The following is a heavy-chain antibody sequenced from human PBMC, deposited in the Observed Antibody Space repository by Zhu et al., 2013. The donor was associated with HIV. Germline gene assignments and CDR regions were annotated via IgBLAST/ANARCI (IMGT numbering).Heavy chain of an antibody. CDR3: ARPRKPAVAMKGAAFDI. Sequence: QVQLQQWGAGLLKPSETLSLTCAVYGGSFSGYYWSWIRQPPGKGLEWIGEINHSGSTNYNPSLKSRVTISVDTSKNQFSLKLSSVTAADTAVYYCARPRKPAVAMKGAAFDIWGQGQWSPSLQ. CDR1: GGSFSGYY. J-gene: IGHJ3*02. CDR2: INHSGST. V-gene: IGHV4-34*01. D-gene: IGHD6-19*01.